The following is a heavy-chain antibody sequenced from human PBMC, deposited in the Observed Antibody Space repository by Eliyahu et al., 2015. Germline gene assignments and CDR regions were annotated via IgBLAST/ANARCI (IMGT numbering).Heavy chain of an antibody. CDR2: VFYTGTT. V-gene: IGHV4-59*01. J-gene: IGHJ4*02. Sequence: QVQLRESGPGLVKPSETLSLTCTVSGXSISGYYWSWIRQTPXKGLEWIGYVFYTGTTHYNPSLQSRITISVDTSKKQFSLNLRFVTAADTAVYYCARGRYDSSGYYYFDYWSQGTLVTVSS. CDR1: GXSISGYY. CDR3: ARGRYDSSGYYYFDY. D-gene: IGHD3-22*01.